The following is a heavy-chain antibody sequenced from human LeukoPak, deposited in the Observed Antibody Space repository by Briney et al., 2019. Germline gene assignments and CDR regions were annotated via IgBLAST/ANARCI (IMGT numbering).Heavy chain of an antibody. J-gene: IGHJ4*02. CDR2: ISYDGSNK. CDR3: ARDDPPAKYHFDY. Sequence: GGSLRLSCAASGFTFSSYGMHWVRQAPGKGLEWVAVISYDGSNKYYADSVKGRFTISRDNSKNTLYLQMDSLRAEDTAVYYCARDDPPAKYHFDYWGQGTLVTVSS. D-gene: IGHD2-2*01. CDR1: GFTFSSYG. V-gene: IGHV3-30*03.